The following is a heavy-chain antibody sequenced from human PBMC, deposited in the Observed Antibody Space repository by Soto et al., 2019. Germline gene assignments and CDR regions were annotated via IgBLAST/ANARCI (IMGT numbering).Heavy chain of an antibody. V-gene: IGHV4-34*01. J-gene: IGHJ6*02. D-gene: IGHD5-12*01. CDR2: INHSGST. CDR3: ARGRPDIVATGYYYYGMDV. CDR1: GGSFSGYY. Sequence: SETLSLTCAVYGGSFSGYYWSWIRQPPGKGLEWIGEINHSGSTNYNPSLKSRVTISVDTSKNQFSLKLSSVTAADTAVYYCARGRPDIVATGYYYYGMDVWGQGTTVTVSS.